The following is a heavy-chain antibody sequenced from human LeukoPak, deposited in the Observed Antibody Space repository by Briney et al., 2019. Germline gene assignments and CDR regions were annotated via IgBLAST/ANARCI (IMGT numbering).Heavy chain of an antibody. D-gene: IGHD1-26*01. V-gene: IGHV1-69*01. J-gene: IGHJ6*02. Sequence: GSSVKVSCKASGGTFSSYAISWVRQAPGQGLEWMGGIIPIFGTANYAQKFQGRVTITADESTSTAYMELGSLRSEDTAVYYCARGNDVGARHYYYGMDVWGQGTTVTVSS. CDR2: IIPIFGTA. CDR3: ARGNDVGARHYYYGMDV. CDR1: GGTFSSYA.